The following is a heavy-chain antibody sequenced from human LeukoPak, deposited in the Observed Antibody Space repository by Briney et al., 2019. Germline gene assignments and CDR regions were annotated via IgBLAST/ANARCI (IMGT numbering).Heavy chain of an antibody. V-gene: IGHV3-53*01. Sequence: GGSLRLSCAASGFTVSSNHMSWVRQAPGKGLEWVSVIYSGGSTDYADSVKGRFTISRDNSKNTLYLQMSSLRAEDTAVYHCARGPAGYNWGQGTLVTVSS. J-gene: IGHJ4*02. CDR1: GFTVSSNH. CDR3: ARGPAGYN. D-gene: IGHD1-1*01. CDR2: IYSGGST.